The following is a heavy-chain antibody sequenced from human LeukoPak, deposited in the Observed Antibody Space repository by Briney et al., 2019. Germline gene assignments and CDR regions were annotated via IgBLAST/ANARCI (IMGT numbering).Heavy chain of an antibody. Sequence: GGSLRLSCAASGFTFSTYGMNWVRQAPGKGLEWVSSISSSSSYIYYADSVKGRFTISRDNAKNSLYLQMNSLRAEDTAVYYCARIDCFYGMDVWGQGTTVTVSS. V-gene: IGHV3-21*01. CDR3: ARIDCFYGMDV. J-gene: IGHJ6*02. CDR1: GFTFSTYG. CDR2: ISSSSSYI.